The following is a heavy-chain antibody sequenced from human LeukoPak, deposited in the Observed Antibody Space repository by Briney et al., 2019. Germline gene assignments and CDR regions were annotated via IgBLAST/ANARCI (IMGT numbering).Heavy chain of an antibody. CDR3: ARDQSSGYNWFAP. CDR1: GGSISSSIYY. V-gene: IGHV4-39*07. Sequence: SETLSLTCIVSGGSISSSIYYWAWVRQPPGKGLEWIGTVFYNGATQYSPSLRSRVTISIDTSTNQFSLKLTSVTAADTALYYCARDQSSGYNWFAPWGQGTLVTVSS. CDR2: VFYNGAT. J-gene: IGHJ5*02. D-gene: IGHD6-19*01.